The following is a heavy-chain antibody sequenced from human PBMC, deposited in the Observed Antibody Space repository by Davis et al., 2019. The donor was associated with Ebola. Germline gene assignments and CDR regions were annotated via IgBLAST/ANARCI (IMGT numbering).Heavy chain of an antibody. Sequence: ASVKVSCKVSGYTLTELSMHWVRQAPGKGLEWMGGFDPEDGETIYAQKLQGRVTMTTDTSTSTAYMELRSLRSDDTAVYYCARDLPAVSPLHFDYWGQGTLVTVSS. CDR3: ARDLPAVSPLHFDY. V-gene: IGHV1-24*01. CDR2: FDPEDGET. D-gene: IGHD5/OR15-5a*01. J-gene: IGHJ4*02. CDR1: GYTLTELS.